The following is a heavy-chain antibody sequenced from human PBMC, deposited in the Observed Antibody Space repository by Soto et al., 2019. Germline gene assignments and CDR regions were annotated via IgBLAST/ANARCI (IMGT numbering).Heavy chain of an antibody. V-gene: IGHV3-23*01. J-gene: IGHJ4*02. CDR2: ISGSGGST. Sequence: EVQLLESGGGLVQPGGSLRLSCAASGFTFSSYAMSWVRQAPGKGLEWVSAISGSGGSTYYADSVKGRFTISRDNSKNTLYLQMNSLRAEDTAVYYCAKDSPTHFWSGYSVYPYYFDYWGQGTLVTVSS. CDR3: AKDSPTHFWSGYSVYPYYFDY. D-gene: IGHD3-3*02. CDR1: GFTFSSYA.